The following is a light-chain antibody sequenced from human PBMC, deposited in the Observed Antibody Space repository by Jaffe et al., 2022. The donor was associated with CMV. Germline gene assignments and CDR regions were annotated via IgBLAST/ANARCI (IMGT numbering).Light chain of an antibody. CDR2: AAS. V-gene: IGKV1-5*03. CDR1: QSIRSW. CDR3: QQYNSYPWT. J-gene: IGKJ1*01. Sequence: DIQMTQSPSTLSASEGDRVTITCRASQSIRSWMAWYQQKAGKAPKLLVYAASTLESGVPSRFSGSGSGTQFTLTIDNLQPDDLATYYCQQYNSYPWTFGQGTKVEIK.